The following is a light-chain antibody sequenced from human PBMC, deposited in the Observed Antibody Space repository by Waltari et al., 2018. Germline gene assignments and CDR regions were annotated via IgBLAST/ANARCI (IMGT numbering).Light chain of an antibody. CDR3: MQSRQDWT. Sequence: DIVMTQTPLSLSVTHGQPASISCRSDQSLLYSNGKSYLFWYLQKPGQPPQLLIYEGSNRFSGVPERVSGSGSGTDFTLKISRVEAEDVGVYYCMQSRQDWTFGQGTKVEIK. V-gene: IGKV2D-29*01. CDR1: QSLLYSNGKSY. CDR2: EGS. J-gene: IGKJ1*01.